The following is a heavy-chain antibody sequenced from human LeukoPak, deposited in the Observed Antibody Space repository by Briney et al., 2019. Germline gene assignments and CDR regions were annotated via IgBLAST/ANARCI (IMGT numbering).Heavy chain of an antibody. Sequence: SETLSLTCTVSGGPIRTYQWSWIRQPPGKGLEWIGNIHYSGSANYNPYLKSRVTISVDTSKNQFSLKLSSVTAADTAVYYCARAVGARFWFDPWGQGTLVTVSS. CDR2: IHYSGSA. D-gene: IGHD1-26*01. J-gene: IGHJ5*02. CDR3: ARAVGARFWFDP. V-gene: IGHV4-59*01. CDR1: GGPIRTYQ.